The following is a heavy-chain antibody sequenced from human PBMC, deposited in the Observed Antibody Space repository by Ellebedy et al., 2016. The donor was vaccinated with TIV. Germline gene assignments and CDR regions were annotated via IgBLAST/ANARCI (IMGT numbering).Heavy chain of an antibody. V-gene: IGHV3-33*01. J-gene: IGHJ6*03. CDR3: ARIKSSYYMDV. D-gene: IGHD3-10*01. Sequence: GESLKIPXAASGFTFRSYGMHWVRQAPGKGLEWVAVIWDDGSEKYYADSVRGRCTISRDNSKNTVYLQMNSLRAEDTAVYYCARIKSSYYMDVWGQGTTVSVSS. CDR2: IWDDGSEK. CDR1: GFTFRSYG.